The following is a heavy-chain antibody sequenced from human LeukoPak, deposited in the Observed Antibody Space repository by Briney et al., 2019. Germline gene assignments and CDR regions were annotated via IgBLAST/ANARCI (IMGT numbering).Heavy chain of an antibody. CDR1: GAPISSYY. V-gene: IGHV4-59*01. CDR2: IHYRSRSHYNPS. D-gene: IGHD3-3*01. J-gene: IGHJ5*02. Sequence: PSETLSLTRTVCGAPISSYYWIGMRQAPGKELEWMGYIHYRSRSHYNPSNYNPSLKSRVTIPVDTSKNQFSLRVSSLTAADTAVYYCARAFPKAILGVVVGNWFDPWGQGTLVTVSS. CDR3: ARAFPKAILGVVVGNWFDP.